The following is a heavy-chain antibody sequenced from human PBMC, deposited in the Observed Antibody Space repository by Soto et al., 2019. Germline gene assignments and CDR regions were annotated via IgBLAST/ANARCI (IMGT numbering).Heavy chain of an antibody. CDR2: ISYDGSNK. D-gene: IGHD6-19*01. Sequence: GGSLRRCCAASGFTFSSDGMHWVHQAPGKGLGLVAVISYDGSNKYYADSVKGRFTISRDNSKNPLYLQMNSLRAEDTAVYYCTKGISVAGFDYWGQGTLVTVSS. V-gene: IGHV3-30*18. J-gene: IGHJ4*02. CDR3: TKGISVAGFDY. CDR1: GFTFSSDG.